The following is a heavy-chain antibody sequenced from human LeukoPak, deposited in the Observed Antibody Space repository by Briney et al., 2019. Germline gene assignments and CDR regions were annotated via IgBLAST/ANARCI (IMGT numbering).Heavy chain of an antibody. CDR1: GGSFSSNY. CDR2: ISSSGST. J-gene: IGHJ4*02. V-gene: IGHV4-4*09. D-gene: IGHD6-13*01. Sequence: EPLDLPCTVSGGSFSSNYWSWIRQPPGKGLEWIGYISSSGSTNYSPSLKSPVTISVDTSKNQLSLKLSSVVAADTAVYYCARYIAAAYYCLDYWGQGTLVTVSS. CDR3: ARYIAAAYYCLDY.